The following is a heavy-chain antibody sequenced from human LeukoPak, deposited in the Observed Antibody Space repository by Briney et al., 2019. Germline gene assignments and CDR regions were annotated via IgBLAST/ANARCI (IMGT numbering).Heavy chain of an antibody. V-gene: IGHV1-69*13. J-gene: IGHJ6*02. Sequence: SVKVSCKASGGTFSNYAISWVRQAPGQGLEWMGGIIPIFGTTNYAQKFQGRVTITADESTSTAYMELSSLRSEDTAAYYCARTVVYSSSSPYYYGMDVWGQGTTVTVSS. D-gene: IGHD6-6*01. CDR1: GGTFSNYA. CDR3: ARTVVYSSSSPYYYGMDV. CDR2: IIPIFGTT.